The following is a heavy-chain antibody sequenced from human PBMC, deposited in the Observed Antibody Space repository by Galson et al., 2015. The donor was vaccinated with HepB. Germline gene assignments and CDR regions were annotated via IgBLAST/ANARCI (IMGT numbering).Heavy chain of an antibody. D-gene: IGHD1-26*01. CDR2: MYNSGST. J-gene: IGHJ4*02. CDR1: GGSIGSSSYY. Sequence: ETLSLTCTVSGGSIGSSSYYWGWIRQPPGKGLEWIGSMYNSGSTYYNPSLKSRVTISVDTSKNQFSLKLSSVTAADTAVYYCARHQFRYSGSYYFDYWGQGTLVTVSS. CDR3: ARHQFRYSGSYYFDY. V-gene: IGHV4-39*01.